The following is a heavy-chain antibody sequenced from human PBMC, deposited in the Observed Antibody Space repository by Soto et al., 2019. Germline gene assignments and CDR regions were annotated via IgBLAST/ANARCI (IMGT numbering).Heavy chain of an antibody. CDR3: ATNDNMTLGSQDLES. CDR2: MHHSGYI. Sequence: QVQLQESGPGLVKPSGTLSLTCSVSGDSISNNKWWSWVRQPPGKGLEWIGEMHHSGYIHYNAYLTSRTTLSVDKTRNQLPLPLTSVNAADTALYFFATNDNMTLGSQDLESWGAGTLVTVSS. CDR1: GDSISNNKW. J-gene: IGHJ4*02. D-gene: IGHD1-1*01. V-gene: IGHV4-4*02.